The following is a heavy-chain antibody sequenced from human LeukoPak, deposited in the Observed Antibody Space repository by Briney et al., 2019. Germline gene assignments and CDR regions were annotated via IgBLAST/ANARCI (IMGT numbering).Heavy chain of an antibody. CDR3: ARAPPPKTPYFDY. J-gene: IGHJ4*02. D-gene: IGHD2-15*01. CDR2: IYYSGST. V-gene: IGHV4-59*12. Sequence: SETLSLTCTVSGGSISSYYWSWIRQPPGKGLEWIGYIYYSGSTNYNPSLKSRVTMSVDTSKNQFSLKLSSVTAADTAVYYCARAPPPKTPYFDYWGQGTLVTVSS. CDR1: GGSISSYY.